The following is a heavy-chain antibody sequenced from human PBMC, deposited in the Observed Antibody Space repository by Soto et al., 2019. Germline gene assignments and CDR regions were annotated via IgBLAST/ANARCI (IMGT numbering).Heavy chain of an antibody. CDR3: ARLPGTSSVVLYSGSYFWFDP. Sequence: SETLSLTCTVSGGSISSSSYYWGWIRQPPGKGLEWTGSIYYSGSTYYNPSLKSRVTISVDTSKNQFSLKLSSVTAADTAVYYCARLPGTSSVVLYSGSYFWFDPWGQGTLVTVSS. CDR1: GGSISSSSYY. CDR2: IYYSGST. V-gene: IGHV4-39*01. J-gene: IGHJ5*02. D-gene: IGHD1-26*01.